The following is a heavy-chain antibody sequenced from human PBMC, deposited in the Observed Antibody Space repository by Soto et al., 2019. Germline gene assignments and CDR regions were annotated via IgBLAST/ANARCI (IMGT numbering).Heavy chain of an antibody. CDR3: AGHDYGSVLRTANFDY. J-gene: IGHJ4*02. D-gene: IGHD3-10*01. CDR1: GFTVSSNY. CDR2: IYSGGST. Sequence: GGSLRLSCAASGFTVSSNYMSWVRQAPGKGLECVSLIYSGGSTYYADSVKGRFTISRDNSKNTLYLQMNSLRAEDTAVYYCAGHDYGSVLRTANFDYWGQGTLVTVSS. V-gene: IGHV3-66*04.